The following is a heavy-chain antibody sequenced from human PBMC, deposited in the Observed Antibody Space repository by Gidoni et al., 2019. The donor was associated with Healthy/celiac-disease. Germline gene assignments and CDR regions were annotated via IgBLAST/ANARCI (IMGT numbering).Heavy chain of an antibody. V-gene: IGHV3-30-3*01. J-gene: IGHJ2*01. CDR1: GFTFSSYA. CDR3: ARAPVSHFDL. Sequence: QVQLVESWGGVVQPGRSLRLSCAASGFTFSSYAMHWVRQAPGKGLEWVAVISYDGSNKYYADSVKGRFTISRDNSKNTLYLQMNSLRAEDTAVYYCARAPVSHFDLWGRGTLVTVSS. D-gene: IGHD2-8*01. CDR2: ISYDGSNK.